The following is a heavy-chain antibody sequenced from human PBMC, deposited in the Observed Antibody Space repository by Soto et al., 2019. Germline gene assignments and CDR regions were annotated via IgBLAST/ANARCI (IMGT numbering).Heavy chain of an antibody. Sequence: GGSLRLSCAASGFTSSGYEMNWVRQAPGKGLEWVSYISSSGRTIDYADSVKGRFTISRDNAKNSLYLQMNSLRAEDTAVYYCARNLGGTYHVWGQGTLVTVSS. CDR1: GFTSSGYE. V-gene: IGHV3-48*03. D-gene: IGHD6-19*01. J-gene: IGHJ1*01. CDR2: ISSSGRTI. CDR3: ARNLGGTYHV.